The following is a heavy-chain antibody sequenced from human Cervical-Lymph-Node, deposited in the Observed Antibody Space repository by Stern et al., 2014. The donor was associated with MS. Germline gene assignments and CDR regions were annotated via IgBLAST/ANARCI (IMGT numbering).Heavy chain of an antibody. V-gene: IGHV7-4-1*02. D-gene: IGHD3-22*01. CDR1: GYTFTTHA. J-gene: IGHJ5*02. Sequence: VQLVQSGSELMKPGASVKVSCKASGYTFTTHAMNWVRQAPGQGLEWLGWINTNTGHPTYAQGFTGRFVFSLDTSVSTAYLQISSLSAEDTAVYYCARSLPRGYRINWFDPWGQGTLVTVSS. CDR3: ARSLPRGYRINWFDP. CDR2: INTNTGHP.